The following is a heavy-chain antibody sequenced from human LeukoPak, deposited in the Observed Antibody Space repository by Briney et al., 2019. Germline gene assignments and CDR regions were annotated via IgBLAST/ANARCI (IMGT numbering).Heavy chain of an antibody. V-gene: IGHV3-23*01. CDR1: GFTFGSYA. CDR3: AKNGGPPTENYYMDV. D-gene: IGHD4-17*01. Sequence: PGGSLRLSCAVSGFTFGSYALSWVRQAPGKGLEWVSEISNIATINYTDSVKGRFTMSRDNSKNTLYLQMNSLRAEDTAVYYCAKNGGPPTENYYMDVWGKGTTVTVSS. CDR2: ISNIATI. J-gene: IGHJ6*03.